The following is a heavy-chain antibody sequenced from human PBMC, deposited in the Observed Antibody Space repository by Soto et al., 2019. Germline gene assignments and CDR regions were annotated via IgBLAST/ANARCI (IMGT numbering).Heavy chain of an antibody. Sequence: GSLSLSCSASGFTFTNYEMNWVRQAPGKGLEWISYISSSGKTISYADSVKGRFTISRDNAKNSLYLQMYSLRAEDSAVYYCARNTISAAGADYYGLDVWGQGTTVTVSS. CDR2: ISSSGKTI. J-gene: IGHJ6*02. CDR1: GFTFTNYE. CDR3: ARNTISAAGADYYGLDV. D-gene: IGHD6-13*01. V-gene: IGHV3-48*03.